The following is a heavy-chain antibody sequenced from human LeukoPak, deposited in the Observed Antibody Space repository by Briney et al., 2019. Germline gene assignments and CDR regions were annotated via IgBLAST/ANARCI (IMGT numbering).Heavy chain of an antibody. D-gene: IGHD3-16*01. CDR3: ARAYQHLGGLSFPGS. CDR1: GYTFTSYA. J-gene: IGHJ5*02. V-gene: IGHV7-4-1*02. CDR2: IDPNTGNP. Sequence: GASEKVSCKASGYTFTSYAMNWVRQAPGQGLEWMGWIDPNTGNPTYAQGFTGRFVFSLDTSVSTTYLQISSLKPEDTAVYYCARAYQHLGGLSFPGSWGQGTLVTVSS.